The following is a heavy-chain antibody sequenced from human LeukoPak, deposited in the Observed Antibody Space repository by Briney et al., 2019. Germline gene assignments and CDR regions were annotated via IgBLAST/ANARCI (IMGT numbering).Heavy chain of an antibody. Sequence: KPSETLSLTCTASGASISGWYWSWIRQPPGKGLEWIGYIYYSGSTYYNPSLKSRVTVSLDTSMNQFSLKLSSVTAADTAVYYCARGGTSITIFGASGDAFDIWGQGTMVTVSS. CDR2: IYYSGST. J-gene: IGHJ3*02. CDR1: GASISGWY. V-gene: IGHV4-59*08. CDR3: ARGGTSITIFGASGDAFDI. D-gene: IGHD3-3*01.